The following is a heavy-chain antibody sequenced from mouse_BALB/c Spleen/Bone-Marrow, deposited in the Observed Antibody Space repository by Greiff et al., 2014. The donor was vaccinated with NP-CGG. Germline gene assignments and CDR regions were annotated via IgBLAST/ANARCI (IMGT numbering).Heavy chain of an antibody. CDR2: ISNGGGST. J-gene: IGHJ2*01. Sequence: EVKLVESGGGLVQPGGSPKLSCAASGFTFSSYTMSWVRQTPEKRLEWVAYISNGGGSTHYPDTVKGRFTISRDNAKNTLYLQMSSLKSEDTAMYYCARQIYFPYFDYWGQGTTLTVSS. V-gene: IGHV5-12-2*01. CDR3: ARQIYFPYFDY. D-gene: IGHD2-1*01. CDR1: GFTFSSYT.